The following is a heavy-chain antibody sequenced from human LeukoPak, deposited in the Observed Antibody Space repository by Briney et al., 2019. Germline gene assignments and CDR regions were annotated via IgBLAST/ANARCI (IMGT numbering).Heavy chain of an antibody. D-gene: IGHD2-15*01. CDR1: GFTFSSYA. J-gene: IGHJ6*02. CDR3: ARSEGYCSGGSCYSYAGHYYYGMDV. V-gene: IGHV3-23*01. Sequence: GGSLRLSCAASGFTFSSYAMSWVRQAPGKGLEWVSAISGSGGSTYYADSVKGRFTISRDNSKNTLYLQMNSLRAEDTAVYYCARSEGYCSGGSCYSYAGHYYYGMDVWGQGTTVTVSS. CDR2: ISGSGGST.